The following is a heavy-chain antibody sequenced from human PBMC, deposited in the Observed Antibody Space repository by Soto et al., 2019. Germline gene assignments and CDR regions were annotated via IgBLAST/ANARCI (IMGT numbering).Heavy chain of an antibody. Sequence: ASVKVSCKASGYTFTGYYMHWVRQAPAQGLEWMGGINPNSGGTNYAQKFQGRVTMTRDTSISTAYMELSRLRSDDTAVYYCARKLELEQNFDYWGQGTLVTVSS. J-gene: IGHJ4*02. CDR1: GYTFTGYY. CDR3: ARKLELEQNFDY. D-gene: IGHD1-1*01. V-gene: IGHV1-2*02. CDR2: INPNSGGT.